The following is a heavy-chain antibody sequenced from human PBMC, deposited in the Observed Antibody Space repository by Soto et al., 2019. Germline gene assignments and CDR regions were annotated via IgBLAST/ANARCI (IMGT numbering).Heavy chain of an antibody. CDR1: GFTFSSYA. J-gene: IGHJ4*02. CDR3: AKDVMGWAARAIDY. CDR2: ISGSGGST. Sequence: LRLSCAASGFTFSSYAMSWVRQAPGKGLEWVSAISGSGGSTYYADSVKGRFTISRDNSKNTLYLQMNSLRAEDTAVYYCAKDVMGWAARAIDYWGQGTPVTVSS. V-gene: IGHV3-23*01. D-gene: IGHD2-15*01.